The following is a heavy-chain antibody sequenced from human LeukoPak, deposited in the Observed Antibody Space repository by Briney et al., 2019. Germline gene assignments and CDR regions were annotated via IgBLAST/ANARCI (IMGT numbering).Heavy chain of an antibody. J-gene: IGHJ4*02. CDR3: ARSCSSTSCYRWGLDY. D-gene: IGHD2-2*02. Sequence: HPGGSLRLSCAASGFTFSSYWMSWVRQAPGKGLEWVANIKQDGSEKYYVDSVKGRFTISRDNAKNSLYLQMNSLRAEDTAVYYCARSCSSTSCYRWGLDYWGQGTLVTLSS. V-gene: IGHV3-7*01. CDR2: IKQDGSEK. CDR1: GFTFSSYW.